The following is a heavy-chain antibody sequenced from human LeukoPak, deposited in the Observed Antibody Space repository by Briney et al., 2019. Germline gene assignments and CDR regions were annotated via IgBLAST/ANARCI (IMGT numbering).Heavy chain of an antibody. D-gene: IGHD6-19*01. CDR1: GFTFSSYA. CDR2: ISYDGSNK. V-gene: IGHV3-30-3*01. CDR3: ARDLNIAVAQVQGDY. J-gene: IGHJ4*02. Sequence: GGSLRLSCAASGFTFSSYAMPWVRQAPGKGLEWVAVISYDGSNKYYADSVKGRFTISRDNSKNTLYLQMNSLRAEDTAVYYCARDLNIAVAQVQGDYWGQGTLVTVSS.